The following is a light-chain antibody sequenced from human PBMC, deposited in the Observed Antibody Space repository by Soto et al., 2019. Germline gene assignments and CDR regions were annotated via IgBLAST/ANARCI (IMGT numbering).Light chain of an antibody. Sequence: EIEMTQSPATLSLSPGDRATLSCGASQSVSNYYVAWYQQTPGQAPRLLIYGSSNRATGIPNMFSSRWSRKDSPITISILEPEVSAVYYRQQYSSSGTFGQGTKVDI. CDR2: GSS. CDR3: QQYSSSGT. CDR1: QSVSNYY. J-gene: IGKJ1*01. V-gene: IGKV3-20*01.